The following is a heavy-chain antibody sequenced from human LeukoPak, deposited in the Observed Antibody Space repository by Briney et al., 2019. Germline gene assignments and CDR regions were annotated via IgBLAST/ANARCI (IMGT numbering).Heavy chain of an antibody. CDR1: GYTFTSYY. J-gene: IGHJ4*02. CDR3: ARDLFNYYDSSGADY. V-gene: IGHV1-46*01. Sequence: ASVKVSCKASGYTFTSYYMHWVRQAPGQGLEWMGIINPSGGSTGYAQKFQGRVTMTRDTSTSTVYMELGSLRSEDTAVYYCARDLFNYYDSSGADYWGQGTLVTVSS. CDR2: INPSGGST. D-gene: IGHD3-22*01.